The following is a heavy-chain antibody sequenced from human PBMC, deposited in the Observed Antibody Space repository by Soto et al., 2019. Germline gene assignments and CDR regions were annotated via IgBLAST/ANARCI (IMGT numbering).Heavy chain of an antibody. V-gene: IGHV4-61*01. J-gene: IGHJ4*02. D-gene: IGHD1-26*01. CDR2: ISYSGST. Sequence: QVQLQESGPGLVKPSETLSLTCTVSGASVSSGNYYWSWIRQPPGKGLECIGYISYSGSTNYNPSLMSRVTISIDTSKNQVSLKLSSVTAADTAVYYCARGSGSYYAYWGQGTLVTVSS. CDR1: GASVSSGNYY. CDR3: ARGSGSYYAY.